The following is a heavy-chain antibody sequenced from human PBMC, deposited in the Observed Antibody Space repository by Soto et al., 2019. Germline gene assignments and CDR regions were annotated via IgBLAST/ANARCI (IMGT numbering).Heavy chain of an antibody. CDR1: GFTFSGYA. V-gene: IGHV3-23*01. D-gene: IGHD3-22*01. CDR3: AKSPGIVVALGGWYFDL. CDR2: ISGSGGST. J-gene: IGHJ2*01. Sequence: EVQLLESGGGLVQPGGSLRLSCAASGFTFSGYAMSWVRQAPGKGLEWASAISGSGGSTYYADSVKGRFTISRDNSKNTLYLQMNSLRAEDTAVYYCAKSPGIVVALGGWYFDLWGRGTLVTVSS.